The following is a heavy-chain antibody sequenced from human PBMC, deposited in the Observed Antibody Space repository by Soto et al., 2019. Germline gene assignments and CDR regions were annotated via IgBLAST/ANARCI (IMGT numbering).Heavy chain of an antibody. CDR3: AKDLLRIVGAPGGTDAFDI. CDR1: GFTFSSYA. V-gene: IGHV3-23*01. J-gene: IGHJ3*02. Sequence: GGSLRLSCAASGFTFSSYAMSWVRQAPGKGLEWVSAISGSGGSTYYADSVKGRFTISRDNSKNTLYLQMNSLRAEDTAVYYCAKDLLRIVGAPGGTDAFDIWGQGTMVTVSS. CDR2: ISGSGGST. D-gene: IGHD1-26*01.